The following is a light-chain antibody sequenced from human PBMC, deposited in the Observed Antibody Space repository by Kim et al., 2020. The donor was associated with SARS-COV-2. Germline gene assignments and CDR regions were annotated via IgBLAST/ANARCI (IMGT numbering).Light chain of an antibody. CDR1: NIGSKN. J-gene: IGLJ2*01. V-gene: IGLV3-9*01. CDR3: QVWDSSTAV. Sequence: VALGQTARITCGGNNIGSKNVHWYQQKPGQAPVLVIYRDSNRPSGIPERFSGSNSGNTATLTISRAQAGDEADYYCQVWDSSTAVFGGGTKLTV. CDR2: RDS.